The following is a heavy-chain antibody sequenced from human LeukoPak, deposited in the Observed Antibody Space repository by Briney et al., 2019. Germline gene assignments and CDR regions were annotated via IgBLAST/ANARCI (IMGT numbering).Heavy chain of an antibody. V-gene: IGHV4-59*08. CDR2: IYYSGST. CDR1: GGSISSYY. D-gene: IGHD3-22*01. J-gene: IGHJ3*02. Sequence: SETLSLTCSVSGGSISSYYWSWIRQPPGKGLEWIGYIYYSGSTNYNPSLKSRVTISVDTSKNQFSLKLSSVTAADTAVYFCARGPYSYDSSGAFDIWGQGTMVTVSS. CDR3: ARGPYSYDSSGAFDI.